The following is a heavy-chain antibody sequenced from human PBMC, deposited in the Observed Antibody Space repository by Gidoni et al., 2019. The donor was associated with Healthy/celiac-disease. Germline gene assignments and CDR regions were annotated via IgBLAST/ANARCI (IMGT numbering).Heavy chain of an antibody. V-gene: IGHV4-34*01. CDR1: GGSFSGYY. CDR2: INHSGST. D-gene: IGHD3-3*01. Sequence: QVQLQQWGAGLLKPSETLSLTCAVYGGSFSGYYWSWIRQPPGKGLEWIGEINHSGSTNSNPSLKSRVTISVDTSKNQFSLKLSSVTAADTAVYYCASLSYDFWSGYYPYNYYGMDVWGQGTTVTVSS. J-gene: IGHJ6*02. CDR3: ASLSYDFWSGYYPYNYYGMDV.